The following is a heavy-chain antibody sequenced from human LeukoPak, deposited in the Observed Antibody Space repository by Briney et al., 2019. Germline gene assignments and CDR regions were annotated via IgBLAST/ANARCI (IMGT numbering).Heavy chain of an antibody. Sequence: XIRQAPGXGLERVSYISSSGSTMYYADSVKGRFTISRDNAKNSLYLQMNSLRAEDTAVYYCARDTAYDYWGQGTLVTVSS. CDR2: ISSSGSTM. V-gene: IGHV3-11*01. CDR3: ARDTAYDY. D-gene: IGHD5-18*01. J-gene: IGHJ4*02.